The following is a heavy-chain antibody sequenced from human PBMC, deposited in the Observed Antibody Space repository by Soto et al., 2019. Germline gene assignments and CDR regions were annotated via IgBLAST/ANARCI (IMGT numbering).Heavy chain of an antibody. V-gene: IGHV3-23*01. CDR2: ITDSGAST. CDR1: GFAFSSFA. D-gene: IGHD2-21*01. CDR3: AKYKGVIHHLMFDC. J-gene: IGHJ4*02. Sequence: GGSLRLSCAASGFAFSSFAMSWVRQAPGKGLEWVSSITDSGASTFYADSVKGRLTTSRDNSKSTLYLQMNSLRAEDTAVYYCAKYKGVIHHLMFDCWGQGTLVTVS.